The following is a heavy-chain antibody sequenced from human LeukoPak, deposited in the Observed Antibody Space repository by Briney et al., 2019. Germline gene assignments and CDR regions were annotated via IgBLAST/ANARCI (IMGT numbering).Heavy chain of an antibody. V-gene: IGHV3-64D*06. J-gene: IGHJ3*02. Sequence: PGGSLRLSCSASGFTFSRYAMHWVRQAPGKGLEYVSAISSSGGSTYYADSVKGRFTISRDNSKDTLYLQMGSLRAEDTTVYYCVKSAGFDWLSPLDAFDIWGQGTMVTVSS. CDR2: ISSSGGST. D-gene: IGHD3-9*01. CDR3: VKSAGFDWLSPLDAFDI. CDR1: GFTFSRYA.